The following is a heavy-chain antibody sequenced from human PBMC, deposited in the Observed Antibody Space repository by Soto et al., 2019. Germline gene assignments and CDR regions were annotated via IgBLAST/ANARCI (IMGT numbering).Heavy chain of an antibody. Sequence: QVQLVQSGAEVKKPGSSVKVSCKASGGTFSSYAISWVRQAPGQGLEWMGGIIPIFGTANYAQKFQGRVTITADESTSTADMELSSLRSEDTAVYYCARFAPRITIFGVGTNYYFDYWGQGTLVTDSS. V-gene: IGHV1-69*01. CDR1: GGTFSSYA. CDR3: ARFAPRITIFGVGTNYYFDY. CDR2: IIPIFGTA. D-gene: IGHD3-3*01. J-gene: IGHJ4*02.